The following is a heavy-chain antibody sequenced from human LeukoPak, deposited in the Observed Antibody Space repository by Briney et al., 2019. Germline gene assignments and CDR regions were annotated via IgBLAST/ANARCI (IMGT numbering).Heavy chain of an antibody. V-gene: IGHV4-59*01. CDR2: IYYSGST. Sequence: PSETLSLTCTVSGGSISSYYWSWIRQPPGKGLEWIGCIYYSGSTNYNPSLKSRVTISVDTSKNQFSLKLSSVTAADTAVYYCARGTHYDILTGLIPTGGWFDPWGQGTLVTVSS. CDR3: ARGTHYDILTGLIPTGGWFDP. CDR1: GGSISSYY. J-gene: IGHJ5*02. D-gene: IGHD3-9*01.